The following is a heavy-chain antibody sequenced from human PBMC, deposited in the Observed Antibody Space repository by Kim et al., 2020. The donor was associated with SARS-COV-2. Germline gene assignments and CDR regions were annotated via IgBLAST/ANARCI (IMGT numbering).Heavy chain of an antibody. V-gene: IGHV4-39*01. J-gene: IGHJ5*02. CDR1: GGSISSSSYY. D-gene: IGHD3-22*01. CDR2: IYYSGST. Sequence: SETLSLTCTVSGGSISSSSYYWGWIRQPPGKGLEWIGSIYYSGSTYYNPSLKSRVTISVDTSKNQFSLKLSSVTAADTAVYYCASDYHSNTYYYDSSGRYWFDPGGQGTLVTASS. CDR3: ASDYHSNTYYYDSSGRYWFDP.